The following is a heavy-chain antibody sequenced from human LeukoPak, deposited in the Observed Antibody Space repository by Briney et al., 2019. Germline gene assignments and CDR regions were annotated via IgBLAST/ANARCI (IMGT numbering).Heavy chain of an antibody. D-gene: IGHD5-12*01. Sequence: ASVKVSCKASGYTFTGCYMHWVRQAPGQGREWMGWINPNSGGTNYAQKFQGRVTMTRDTSISTAYMELSRLRSDDTAVYYCARAGEDYSNDAFDIWGQGTMVTVSS. V-gene: IGHV1-2*02. CDR3: ARAGEDYSNDAFDI. J-gene: IGHJ3*02. CDR2: INPNSGGT. CDR1: GYTFTGCY.